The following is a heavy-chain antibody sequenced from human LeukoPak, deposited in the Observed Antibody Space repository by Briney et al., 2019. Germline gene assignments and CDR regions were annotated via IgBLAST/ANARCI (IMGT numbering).Heavy chain of an antibody. J-gene: IGHJ5*02. V-gene: IGHV1-24*01. CDR2: FDPADGAT. D-gene: IGHD3-10*01. CDR3: ATSSMVRGGRFDP. Sequence: AASAMVSCTVSGYTLTALSMHWVRQAPGKGVEWMGGFDPADGATIYAKTFQGRVTVTEDTSTDTASMELSSLRSEDTAVYYCATSSMVRGGRFDPWGQGTLVTVSS. CDR1: GYTLTALS.